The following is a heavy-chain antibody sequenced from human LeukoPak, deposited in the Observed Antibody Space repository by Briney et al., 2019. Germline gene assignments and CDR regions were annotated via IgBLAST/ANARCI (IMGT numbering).Heavy chain of an antibody. Sequence: PSETLSLTCAVYGGSFSGYYWSWIRQPPGKGLEWIGEINHSGNTNYNPSLKSRVTISVDTSKNQFSLKLSSVTAADTAVYYCARAAGEEDYWGQGTLVTVSS. V-gene: IGHV4-34*01. CDR1: GGSFSGYY. CDR3: ARAAGEEDY. CDR2: INHSGNT. J-gene: IGHJ4*02.